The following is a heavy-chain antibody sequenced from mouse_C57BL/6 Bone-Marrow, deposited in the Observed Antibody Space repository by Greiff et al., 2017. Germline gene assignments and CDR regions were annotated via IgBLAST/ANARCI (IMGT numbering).Heavy chain of an antibody. Sequence: EVMLVESGGGLVQPGGSLSLSCAASGFTFTDYYMSWVRQPPGKALEWLGFIRNKANGYTTESSASVKGRFTISRDNSQSILYLQMNALRSEDSATYYGARAPFATVVAGDAMDYWGQGTSVTVSS. CDR2: IRNKANGYTT. CDR3: ARAPFATVVAGDAMDY. D-gene: IGHD1-1*01. V-gene: IGHV7-3*01. CDR1: GFTFTDYY. J-gene: IGHJ4*01.